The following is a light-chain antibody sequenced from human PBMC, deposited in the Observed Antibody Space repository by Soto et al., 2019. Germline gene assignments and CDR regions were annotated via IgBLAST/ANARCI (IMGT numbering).Light chain of an antibody. CDR3: QERSNGPAT. CDR2: DAS. CDR1: QSVSSY. Sequence: EIVLTQSPATLSLSPGERATLSCRASQSVSSYLAWYQQKPGQAPRLLIYDASNRATGIPARFSGSGSGTDFTPTISSLAPEDFVVYYCQERSNGPATFGGGTKVEIK. J-gene: IGKJ4*01. V-gene: IGKV3-11*01.